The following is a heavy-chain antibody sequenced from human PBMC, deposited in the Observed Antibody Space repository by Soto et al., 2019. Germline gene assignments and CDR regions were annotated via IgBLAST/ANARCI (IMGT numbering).Heavy chain of an antibody. Sequence: PSETLSLTCAVYGGSFSGYYWSWIRQPPGKGLEWIGEINHSGSTNYNPSLKSRVTISVDTSKNQFSLKLSSVTAADTAVYYCARNSRRPSSYYYYYGMDVWGQGTTVTV. CDR2: INHSGST. J-gene: IGHJ6*02. V-gene: IGHV4-34*01. CDR1: GGSFSGYY. CDR3: ARNSRRPSSYYYYYGMDV. D-gene: IGHD6-6*01.